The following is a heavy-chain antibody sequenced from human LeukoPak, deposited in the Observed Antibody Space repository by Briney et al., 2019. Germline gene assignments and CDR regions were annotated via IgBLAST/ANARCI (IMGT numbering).Heavy chain of an antibody. Sequence: GGSLRLSCAASGFTFSDYNMNWVRQAPGKGLEWVSYISSSSSAIYYADSVKGRFTISRDNAKNSLFLQMNSLGVEDTAFYYCARYNDIAVGDSFDVWGQGTKVTVSS. CDR1: GFTFSDYN. V-gene: IGHV3-48*01. J-gene: IGHJ3*01. CDR3: ARYNDIAVGDSFDV. D-gene: IGHD2-15*01. CDR2: ISSSSSAI.